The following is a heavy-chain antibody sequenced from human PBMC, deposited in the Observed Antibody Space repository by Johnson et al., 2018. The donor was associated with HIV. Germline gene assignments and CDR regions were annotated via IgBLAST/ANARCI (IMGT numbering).Heavy chain of an antibody. D-gene: IGHD7-27*01. V-gene: IGHV3-30*18. CDR2: MSYDGSNK. CDR1: GFTLSTYG. J-gene: IGHJ3*02. Sequence: QMHLVESGGGVVQPGRSLRLSCVASGFTLSTYGMHWVRQAPGKGLEWVAVMSYDGSNKYYADSVKGRFTISRDSSKNTLYLQMNSLRPEDTAVYYCAKDRNWGRLFDGFDIWGRGTMVTVSS. CDR3: AKDRNWGRLFDGFDI.